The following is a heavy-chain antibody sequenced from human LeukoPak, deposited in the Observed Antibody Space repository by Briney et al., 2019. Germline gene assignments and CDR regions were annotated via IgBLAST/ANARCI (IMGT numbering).Heavy chain of an antibody. CDR1: GLSFTNAW. V-gene: IGHV3-15*01. CDR2: IKSKGDGETT. CDR3: TTDLGITMIRGVIVY. J-gene: IGHJ4*02. D-gene: IGHD3-10*01. Sequence: PGGSLRLSCADSGLSFTNAWMSWVRQAPGKGLEWVGRIKSKGDGETTDYAAPVKGRFTMSRDDSKGMLYLYMNGLKTEDTAVYYCTTDLGITMIRGVIVYWGRGTLVTVSS.